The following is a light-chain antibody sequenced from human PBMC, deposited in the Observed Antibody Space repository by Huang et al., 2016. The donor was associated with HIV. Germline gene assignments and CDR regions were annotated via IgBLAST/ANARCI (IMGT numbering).Light chain of an antibody. CDR3: QQIYSTSIT. V-gene: IGKV1-39*01. CDR2: AAS. CDR1: QSISSY. J-gene: IGKJ5*01. Sequence: DIQMTQSPSSLSASVGDRVTITCRASQSISSYLNWYQQRPGKAPSLLIYAASSLQSGVPSRFSGIGSGTDFTLTISSLQPEDFATYYCQQIYSTSITFGQGTRLEMK.